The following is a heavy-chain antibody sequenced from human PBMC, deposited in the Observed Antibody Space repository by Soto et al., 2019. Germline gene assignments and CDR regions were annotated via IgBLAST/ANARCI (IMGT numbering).Heavy chain of an antibody. CDR2: MNPNSGDT. J-gene: IGHJ6*03. V-gene: IGHV1-8*01. CDR1: GYTFTSYD. D-gene: IGHD3-3*01. CDR3: ARRVYDFWSGYYSYYYYYMDV. Sequence: ASVKVSCKASGYTFTSYDINWVRQATGQGLEWMGWMNPNSGDTGYAQKLQGRVTMTRNTSISTAYMELSSLRSEDTAVYYCARRVYDFWSGYYSYYYYYMDVWGKGTTVTVSS.